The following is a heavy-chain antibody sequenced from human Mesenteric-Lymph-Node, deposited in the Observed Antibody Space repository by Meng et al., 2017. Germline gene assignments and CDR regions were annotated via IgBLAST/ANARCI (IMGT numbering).Heavy chain of an antibody. Sequence: GESLKISCAASGFTFSGYDMHWVRQATGQGLEWVSSIGTVGDKYYAGSVKGRFTISREDAKNSLYLQMNSLRAGDTALYYCVRGFSPQGFDPWGHGTLVTVSS. CDR3: VRGFSPQGFDP. CDR2: IGTVGDK. J-gene: IGHJ5*02. CDR1: GFTFSGYD. V-gene: IGHV3-13*01.